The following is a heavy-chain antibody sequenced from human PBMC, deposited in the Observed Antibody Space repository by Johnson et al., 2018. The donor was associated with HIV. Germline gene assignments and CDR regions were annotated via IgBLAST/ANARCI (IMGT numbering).Heavy chain of an antibody. CDR1: GFTFSPYW. Sequence: VKLVESGGGLVQPGGSLRLSCAASGFTFSPYWVHWVRQAPGQGLVWVSRIVSDVSSAIYTDSVKGRFTISRDNSKNTLYLQMNSLRAEDTAVYYCAKDGDWDTVAHAFDIWGQGTMVTVSS. CDR3: AKDGDWDTVAHAFDI. D-gene: IGHD5-12*01. V-gene: IGHV3-74*01. J-gene: IGHJ3*02. CDR2: IVSDVSSA.